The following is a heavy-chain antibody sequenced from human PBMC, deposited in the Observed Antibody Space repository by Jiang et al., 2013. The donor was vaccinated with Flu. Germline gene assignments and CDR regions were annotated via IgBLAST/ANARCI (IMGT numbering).Heavy chain of an antibody. Sequence: LLKPSETLSLTCTVSGGSISGSRYYWSWIRQTPRKGLEWIATIYYNGERYFNPSLKSRVTISVDAPKNQFSLELTSVTAADSGVYYCATPRTVTNNYFDPWGPGSLVSVSS. D-gene: IGHD4-17*01. CDR2: IYYNGER. CDR3: ATPRTVTNNYFDP. V-gene: IGHV4-39*01. J-gene: IGHJ5*02. CDR1: GGSISGSRYY.